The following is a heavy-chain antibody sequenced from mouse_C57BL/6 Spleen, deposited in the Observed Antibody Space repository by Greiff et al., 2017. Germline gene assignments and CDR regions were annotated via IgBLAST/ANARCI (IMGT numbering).Heavy chain of an antibody. V-gene: IGHV1-18*01. J-gene: IGHJ1*03. Sequence: EVQLQQSGPELVKPGASVKIPCKASGYTFTDYNMDWVKQSHGKSLEWIGDINPNNGGTIYNQKFKGKATLTVDKSSSTAYMELRSLTSEDTAVYYCARTHYYGSSPYWYFDVWGTGTTVTVSS. CDR2: INPNNGGT. CDR1: GYTFTDYN. CDR3: ARTHYYGSSPYWYFDV. D-gene: IGHD1-1*01.